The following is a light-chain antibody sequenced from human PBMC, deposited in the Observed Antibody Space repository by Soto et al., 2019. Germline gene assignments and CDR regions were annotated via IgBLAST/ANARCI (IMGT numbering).Light chain of an antibody. CDR1: QSVSSSY. CDR3: QQYGSSRT. V-gene: IGKV3-20*01. J-gene: IGKJ1*01. CDR2: GAS. Sequence: EIVLTQSPGTLSLSPLEISTLSCMASQSVSSSYLAWYQQKPGQAPRLLIYGASSRATGIPDRFSGSGSGTDFTLTISRLEPEDFAVYYCQQYGSSRTFGQGTKVDIK.